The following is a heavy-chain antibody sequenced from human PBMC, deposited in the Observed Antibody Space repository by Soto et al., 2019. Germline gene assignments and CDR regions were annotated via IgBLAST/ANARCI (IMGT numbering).Heavy chain of an antibody. J-gene: IGHJ4*02. Sequence: QVQLQQWGAGLLKPSETLSLNCAVNGGSLSGYYWSWIRQPPGKGLEWIGEIKDGGRTNYSPSLKSRAPISSDTSNNQFSPRLYSVTAADTGVYYCARGQEGVVATHWDQGTLVTVSS. CDR3: ARGQEGVVATH. CDR1: GGSLSGYY. V-gene: IGHV4-34*01. D-gene: IGHD5-12*01. CDR2: IKDGGRT.